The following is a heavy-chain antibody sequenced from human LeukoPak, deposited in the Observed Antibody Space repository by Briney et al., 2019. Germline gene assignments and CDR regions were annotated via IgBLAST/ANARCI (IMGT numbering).Heavy chain of an antibody. D-gene: IGHD6-13*01. CDR3: TRHAIIAAAGRLYYYGMDV. CDR1: GFTFSGSA. CDR2: IRSKANSYAT. J-gene: IGHJ6*04. Sequence: GGSLKLSCAASGFTFSGSAMRWVRQASGKGLEWVGRIRSKANSYATAYAASVKGRFTISGDDSKNTAYLQMNSLKTEDTAVYYCTRHAIIAAAGRLYYYGMDVWGKGTTVTVSS. V-gene: IGHV3-73*01.